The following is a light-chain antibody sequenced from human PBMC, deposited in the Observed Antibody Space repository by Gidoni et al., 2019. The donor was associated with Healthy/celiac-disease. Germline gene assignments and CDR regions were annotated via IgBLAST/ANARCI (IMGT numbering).Light chain of an antibody. CDR1: QSLVYSDGNTY. J-gene: IGKJ2*01. Sequence: DVVLTQSPLSLPVTLGQPASISCRSSQSLVYSDGNTYLNWFQQRPAQSPRRLIYKVSNRDSGVPDRFSGRGSGTDFTLKISRVEAEDVGVYYCMQGKHWPYTFGQGTKLEIK. CDR3: MQGKHWPYT. V-gene: IGKV2-30*01. CDR2: KVS.